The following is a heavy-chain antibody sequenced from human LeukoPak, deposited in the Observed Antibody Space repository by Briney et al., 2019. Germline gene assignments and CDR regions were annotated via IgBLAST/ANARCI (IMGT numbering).Heavy chain of an antibody. CDR2: INWNGGST. CDR3: ARRYFDDYGDYYAFDI. V-gene: IGHV3-20*04. CDR1: GFAFDDYG. Sequence: GGSLRLSCAASGFAFDDYGMSWVRQAPGKGLEWVSGINWNGGSTGCADSVKGRFTISRDNAKNSLYLQMNSLRAEDTALYYCARRYFDDYGDYYAFDIWGQGTMVTVSS. J-gene: IGHJ3*02. D-gene: IGHD4-17*01.